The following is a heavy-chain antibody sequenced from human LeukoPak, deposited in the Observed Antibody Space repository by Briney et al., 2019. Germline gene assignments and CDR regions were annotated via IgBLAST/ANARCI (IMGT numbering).Heavy chain of an antibody. V-gene: IGHV3-7*01. CDR1: GFSFTAYW. D-gene: IGHD2-21*02. CDR2: INLAGSET. Sequence: GGSLRLSCAASGFSFTAYWMAWVRQAPGTGVEWVANINLAGSETFHVDPVKGRFSISRDHAKNLVYLQMNSLRAEDTAVYYFATFGLVPALDLWGQGTLVTVSS. CDR3: ATFGLVPALDL. J-gene: IGHJ4*02.